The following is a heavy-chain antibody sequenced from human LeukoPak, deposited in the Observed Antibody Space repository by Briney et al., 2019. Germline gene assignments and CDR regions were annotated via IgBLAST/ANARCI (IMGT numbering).Heavy chain of an antibody. Sequence: PGRSLRLSCAASRFIFSSYAMNWVRQAPGKRLEWVAIINQDGREKHYVDSVKGRFTISRDNATDSLYLQMNSLRAEDTALYYCAVATRSLLPDYCWGQGTLVTVSS. V-gene: IGHV3-7*01. CDR2: INQDGREK. D-gene: IGHD5-12*01. CDR3: AVATRSLLPDYC. J-gene: IGHJ4*02. CDR1: RFIFSSYA.